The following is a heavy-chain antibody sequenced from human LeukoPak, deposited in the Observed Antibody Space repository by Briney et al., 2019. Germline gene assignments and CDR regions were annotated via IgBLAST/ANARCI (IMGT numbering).Heavy chain of an antibody. CDR3: ARALGEPEGY. CDR2: INHSGST. Sequence: SETLSLTCAVYGGSFSGYYWSWIRQPPGKGLEWIGEINHSGSTNYNPSLKSRGTISVATSKDQFSLKLSSVTAADTAVYYCARALGEPEGYWGQGTLVTVSS. V-gene: IGHV4-34*01. CDR1: GGSFSGYY. J-gene: IGHJ4*02. D-gene: IGHD1-26*01.